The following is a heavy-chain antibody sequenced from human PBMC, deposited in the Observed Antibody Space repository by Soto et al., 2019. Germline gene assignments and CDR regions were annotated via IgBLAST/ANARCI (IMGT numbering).Heavy chain of an antibody. Sequence: GGSLRLSCAASGFTFSSYAMHWVRQAPGKGLEWVAVISYDGSNKYYADSVKGRFTISRDNSKNTLYLQMNSLRAEDMAVYYCARTLDYSFDYWGQGTLVTVSS. J-gene: IGHJ4*02. CDR3: ARTLDYSFDY. CDR2: ISYDGSNK. CDR1: GFTFSSYA. V-gene: IGHV3-30-3*01.